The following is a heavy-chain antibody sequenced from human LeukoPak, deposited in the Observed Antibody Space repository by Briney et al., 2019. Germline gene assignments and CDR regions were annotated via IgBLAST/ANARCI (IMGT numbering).Heavy chain of an antibody. CDR1: RFTVSSNY. D-gene: IGHD6-13*01. CDR3: AREHSSSWYWFDP. CDR2: IYRGGST. J-gene: IGHJ5*02. Sequence: GGSLRLSCAASRFTVSSNYMSWVRQAAGKGMEWGAVIYRGGSTYYADSGKGRFTIWRDKSKNTLYLQMNSLRAEDTAVYYCAREHSSSWYWFDPWGQGTLVTVSS. V-gene: IGHV3-53*01.